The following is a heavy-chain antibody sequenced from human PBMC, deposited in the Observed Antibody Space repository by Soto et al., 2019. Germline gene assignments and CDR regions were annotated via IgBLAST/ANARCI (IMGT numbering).Heavy chain of an antibody. CDR1: GGSIRSYY. Sequence: SETLSLTCSVSGGSIRSYYWSWVRQPPGKGLEWIGSIYYSGSTYYNPSLKSRVTISVDTSKNQFSLKLSSVTAADTAMYYCARDYCSGTTCYEFDYWGQGTQVTVSS. CDR3: ARDYCSGTTCYEFDY. D-gene: IGHD2-2*01. CDR2: IYYSGST. J-gene: IGHJ4*02. V-gene: IGHV4-59*05.